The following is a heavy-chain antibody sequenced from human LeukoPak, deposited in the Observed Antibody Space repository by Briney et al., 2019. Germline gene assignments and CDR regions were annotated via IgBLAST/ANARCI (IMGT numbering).Heavy chain of an antibody. D-gene: IGHD2-8*02. Sequence: PGRSLRLSCAASGFTFNTYTMHWGRQAPGKGLEWVAVMSYDGSTKYYADSVKGRFTISRDNSQNTLYLQMNSLRVEDTAVYYCAKAGDAGGGSKRVDYWGQGTLVTVSS. V-gene: IGHV3-30-3*01. CDR2: MSYDGSTK. J-gene: IGHJ4*02. CDR1: GFTFNTYT. CDR3: AKAGDAGGGSKRVDY.